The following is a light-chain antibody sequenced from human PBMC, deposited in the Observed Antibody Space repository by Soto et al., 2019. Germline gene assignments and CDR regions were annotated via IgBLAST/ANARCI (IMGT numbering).Light chain of an antibody. V-gene: IGKV3-20*01. J-gene: IGKJ3*01. Sequence: EIVLTQSPGTLSLSPGERATLSCRASQSVSSSYLAWYQQKPGQAPRLLIYGASSRATGIPDKFIGSGSETDITLTISRLEPEDFTVYYCQQYGSSLFTVGPGTKVDIK. CDR3: QQYGSSLFT. CDR2: GAS. CDR1: QSVSSSY.